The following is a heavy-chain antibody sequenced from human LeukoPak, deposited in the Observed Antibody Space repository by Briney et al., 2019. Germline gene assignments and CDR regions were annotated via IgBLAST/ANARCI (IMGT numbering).Heavy chain of an antibody. CDR2: IYNGDNT. Sequence: PGGSLRLSCVASRFTVSNNHMNGVRQAPGKGLEWVSVIYNGDNTYYADSVQGRFTISKDNSKNTLYLQMNSLRPEDTALYFCARASRWLAFENWGRGTLVTVSS. CDR3: ARASRWLAFEN. V-gene: IGHV3-66*01. D-gene: IGHD6-19*01. J-gene: IGHJ4*02. CDR1: RFTVSNNH.